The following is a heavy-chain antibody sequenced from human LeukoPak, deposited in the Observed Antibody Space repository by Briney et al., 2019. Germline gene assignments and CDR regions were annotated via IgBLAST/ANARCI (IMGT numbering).Heavy chain of an antibody. CDR1: GYTLTELS. CDR3: ATGSGLELRTAFDY. CDR2: FYPEEGET. J-gene: IGHJ4*02. D-gene: IGHD1-7*01. V-gene: IGHV1-24*01. Sequence: ASVKVSCKVSGYTLTELSMHWGRQAPGKGVEWMGGFYPEEGETIYAQKFQGRVTMTEDKSTDTAYMELSSLRSEDTAVYYCATGSGLELRTAFDYWGQGTLVTVSS.